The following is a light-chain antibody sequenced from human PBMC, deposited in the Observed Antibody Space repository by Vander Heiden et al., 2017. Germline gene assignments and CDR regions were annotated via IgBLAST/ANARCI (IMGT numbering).Light chain of an antibody. CDR2: WAS. CDR3: QQEYSTPYT. CDR1: QSVLYSSNNKNY. Sequence: DLVLTQSPDSLAVSLGERATINCKSSQSVLYSSNNKNYLAWYQQKPGQPPKLLIYWASTRKSGVPDRFSGSGSGTDFTLTISSLQAEDVAVYYCQQEYSTPYTFGQGTKVDIK. J-gene: IGKJ2*01. V-gene: IGKV4-1*01.